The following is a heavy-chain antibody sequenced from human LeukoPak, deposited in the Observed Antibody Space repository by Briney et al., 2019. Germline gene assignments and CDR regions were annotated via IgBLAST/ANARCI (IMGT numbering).Heavy chain of an antibody. Sequence: SETLSLTCTVSGGSISSYYWSWIRQPAGKGLEWIGRIYTSGSTNYNPSLKSRVTMSVDTSKSQFSLKLSSVTAADTAVYYCASQIYSYGPADYWGRGTLVTVSS. CDR2: IYTSGST. CDR1: GGSISSYY. CDR3: ASQIYSYGPADY. V-gene: IGHV4-4*07. J-gene: IGHJ4*02. D-gene: IGHD5-18*01.